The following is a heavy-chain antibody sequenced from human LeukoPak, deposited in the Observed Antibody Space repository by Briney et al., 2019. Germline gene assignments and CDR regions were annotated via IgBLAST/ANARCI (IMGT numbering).Heavy chain of an antibody. J-gene: IGHJ4*02. V-gene: IGHV4-30-2*01. CDR2: IYHRGDT. CDR1: GGSISSGGYY. CDR3: ARVDGAGSGEFFDL. D-gene: IGHD3-10*01. Sequence: SETLSLTCTVSGGSISSGGYYWSWIRQPPGKGLEWIGEIYHRGDTNYNPSLKSRVTLSVDKSKKQFSLKLSFVTAADTAVYYCARVDGAGSGEFFDLWGRGTLITVSS.